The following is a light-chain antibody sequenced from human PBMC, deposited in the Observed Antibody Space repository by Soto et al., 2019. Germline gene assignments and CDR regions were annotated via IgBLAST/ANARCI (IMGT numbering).Light chain of an antibody. CDR3: QQRYSSPPT. J-gene: IGKJ1*01. CDR2: AAS. V-gene: IGKV1-39*01. CDR1: QSISNH. Sequence: DIQMTQSPSSLSASVEDRVIITCRASQSISNHLNWYQQKPGKAPKLLIFAASSLQSGVPSRFSGSRSGPDFTLTISSLQPEDFATYYCQQRYSSPPTFGQGTKVDNK.